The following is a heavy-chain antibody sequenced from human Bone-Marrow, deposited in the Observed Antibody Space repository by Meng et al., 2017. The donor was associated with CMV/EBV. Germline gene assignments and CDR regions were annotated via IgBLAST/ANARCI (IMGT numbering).Heavy chain of an antibody. J-gene: IGHJ4*02. D-gene: IGHD6-19*01. CDR1: GDSVSSNSAA. Sequence: SQTLSLTCAISGDSVSSNSAAWNWIRQSPSRGLEWLGRTYYRSKWYNDYAISVKSRITINPDTSKNQFSLQLNSVTPEDTAVYYCARELLVDSGWNYFDYWGQGILVTVSS. V-gene: IGHV6-1*01. CDR3: ARELLVDSGWNYFDY. CDR2: TYYRSKWYN.